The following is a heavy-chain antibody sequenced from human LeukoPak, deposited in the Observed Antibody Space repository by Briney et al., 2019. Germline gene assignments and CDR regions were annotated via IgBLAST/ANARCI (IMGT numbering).Heavy chain of an antibody. CDR2: LSGSGGTT. D-gene: IGHD1-1*01. CDR1: GFTISYYA. Sequence: GGSLRLSCAASGFTISYYAMSWVRQAPGKRLEWVASLSGSGGTTYYADSVRGRFTISRDNAKNTLYLQMNGLRAEDTAVYYCADGGDWKTRYFDHWGRGTLVTVSS. CDR3: ADGGDWKTRYFDH. V-gene: IGHV3-23*01. J-gene: IGHJ4*02.